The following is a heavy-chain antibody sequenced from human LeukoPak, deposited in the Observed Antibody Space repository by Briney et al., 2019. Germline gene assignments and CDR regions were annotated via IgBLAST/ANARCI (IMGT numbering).Heavy chain of an antibody. CDR3: ARGGRYYLDWFDP. CDR1: GGSISSYY. D-gene: IGHD3-16*01. Sequence: SETLSLTCTVSGGSISSYYWSWIRQPPGKGLEWIGYIYYSGSTNYNPSLKSRVTISVDTSKNQFSLKLSSVTAADTAVYYCARGGRYYLDWFDPWGQGTLVTVSS. V-gene: IGHV4-59*01. J-gene: IGHJ5*02. CDR2: IYYSGST.